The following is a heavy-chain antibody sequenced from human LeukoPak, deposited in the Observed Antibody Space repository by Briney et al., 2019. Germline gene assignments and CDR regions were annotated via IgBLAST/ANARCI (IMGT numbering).Heavy chain of an antibody. V-gene: IGHV1-46*01. CDR2: INPSGGST. D-gene: IGHD2-8*01. Sequence: ASVKVSCKASGYTFTSYYMHWVRQAPGQGLEWMGIINPSGGSTSYAQKFQGRVTMTRDMSTSTVYMELSSLRSEDTAVYYCARDSVYCTNGVCYTDYWGQGTLVTVSS. J-gene: IGHJ4*02. CDR3: ARDSVYCTNGVCYTDY. CDR1: GYTFTSYY.